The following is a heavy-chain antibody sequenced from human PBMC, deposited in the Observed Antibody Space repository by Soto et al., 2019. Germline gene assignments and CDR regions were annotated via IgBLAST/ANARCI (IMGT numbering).Heavy chain of an antibody. Sequence: QVQLVESGGGVVQPGRSLRLSCAASGFTFSSYGMHWVRQAPGKGLEWVAVIWYDGSNKYYADSVKGRFTISRDNSKNTLYLQMNSLRVEDTAVYYCARDPDIVLMVYAQVYYYYGMDVWGQGTTVTVSS. D-gene: IGHD2-8*01. V-gene: IGHV3-33*01. CDR2: IWYDGSNK. CDR3: ARDPDIVLMVYAQVYYYYGMDV. CDR1: GFTFSSYG. J-gene: IGHJ6*02.